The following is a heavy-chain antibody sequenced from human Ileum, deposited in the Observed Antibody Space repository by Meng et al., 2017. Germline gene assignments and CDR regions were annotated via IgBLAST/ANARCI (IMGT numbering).Heavy chain of an antibody. CDR3: ARGVGDLGDY. Sequence: VKLVQSGAEMKTPGAPMKVSCKASGYTFTTKVINGVRQAPGQGLEWMGWVSPSSGNTHYAQKFQGRVTMTRDISISTVYMELTSLKSDDTAVYYCARGVGDLGDYWGQGTLVTVSS. J-gene: IGHJ4*02. CDR1: GYTFTTKV. V-gene: IGHV1-8*01. CDR2: VSPSSGNT. D-gene: IGHD3-16*01.